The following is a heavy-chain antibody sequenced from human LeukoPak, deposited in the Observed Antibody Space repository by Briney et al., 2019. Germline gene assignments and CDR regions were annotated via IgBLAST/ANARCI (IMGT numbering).Heavy chain of an antibody. D-gene: IGHD3-22*01. V-gene: IGHV3-30*18. J-gene: IGHJ4*02. CDR1: GFTFSSYG. Sequence: GGSLRLSCAASGFTFSSYGMHWVHQAPGKGLEWVAVISYDGSNKYYADSVKGRFTISRDNSKNTLYLQMNSLRAEDTAVYYCAKDRQYYYDSSGYSYFDYWGQGTLVTVSS. CDR2: ISYDGSNK. CDR3: AKDRQYYYDSSGYSYFDY.